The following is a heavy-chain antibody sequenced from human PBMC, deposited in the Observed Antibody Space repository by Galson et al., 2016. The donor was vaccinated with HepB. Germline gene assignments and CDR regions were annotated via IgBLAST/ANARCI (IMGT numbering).Heavy chain of an antibody. CDR1: GDSLSPVY. CDR3: ARDGYSFGYGPDI. J-gene: IGHJ3*02. V-gene: IGHV4-59*01. D-gene: IGHD5-18*01. CDR2: IYYVGTT. Sequence: SETLSLTCSVSGDSLSPVYWSWIRQPPGKGLEWIGYIYYVGTTNYNPSLTSRVTISVDTSKNQLSLRLRSLTAADTAVYYCARDGYSFGYGPDIWGQGTMVTVSS.